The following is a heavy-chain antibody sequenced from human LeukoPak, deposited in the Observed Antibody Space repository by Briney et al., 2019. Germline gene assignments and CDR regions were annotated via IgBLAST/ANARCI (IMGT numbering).Heavy chain of an antibody. Sequence: PGGSLRLSCAASGFTFSSYAMSWVRQAPGKGLEWVSAISGSGGSTYYADSVKGRFTISRDNSKNTLYLQMNSLRAEDTAVYYCAKGAASYYYDSSGYPIWSQGTMVTVSS. V-gene: IGHV3-23*01. CDR2: ISGSGGST. CDR3: AKGAASYYYDSSGYPI. D-gene: IGHD3-22*01. J-gene: IGHJ3*02. CDR1: GFTFSSYA.